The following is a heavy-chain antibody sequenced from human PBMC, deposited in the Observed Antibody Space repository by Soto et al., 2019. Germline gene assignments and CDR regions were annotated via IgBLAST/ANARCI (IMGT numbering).Heavy chain of an antibody. Sequence: QVQLVQSGAEVKKPGSSVRVSCKASGDTFTFYSINWVRQAPGLGLEWMGRINPILSMSNYAQRFQGRVTMTADKSTSTAYRELSSLRYEDTAMYYCASSYGSGYRAFDYWGQGALVTVSS. CDR1: GDTFTFYS. V-gene: IGHV1-69*02. CDR2: INPILSMS. CDR3: ASSYGSGYRAFDY. J-gene: IGHJ4*02. D-gene: IGHD3-10*01.